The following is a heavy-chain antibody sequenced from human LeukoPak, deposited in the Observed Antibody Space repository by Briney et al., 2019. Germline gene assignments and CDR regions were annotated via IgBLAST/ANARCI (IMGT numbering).Heavy chain of an antibody. V-gene: IGHV3-30-3*01. J-gene: IGHJ4*02. CDR2: ISYDGSNK. CDR3: ARVDYDFWSGYYTPHSYFDY. CDR1: GFTFSGYA. D-gene: IGHD3-3*01. Sequence: GGSLRLSCAASGFTFSGYALHWVRQAPGKGLEWVAVISYDGSNKYYADSVKGRFTISRDNSKNTLYLQMNSLRAEDTAVYYCARVDYDFWSGYYTPHSYFDYWGQGTLVTVSS.